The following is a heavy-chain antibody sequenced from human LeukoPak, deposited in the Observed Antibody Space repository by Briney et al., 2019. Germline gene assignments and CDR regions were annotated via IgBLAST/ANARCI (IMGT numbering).Heavy chain of an antibody. CDR3: ARGLYYYDSSGYYGY. CDR2: IYYSGST. CDR1: GGSISSGGYY. Sequence: SETLSLTCTASGGSISSGGYYWSWIRQHPGKGLEWIGYIYYSGSTYYNPSLKSRVTISVDTSKNQFSLKLSSVTAADTAVYYCARGLYYYDSSGYYGYWGQGTLVTVSS. D-gene: IGHD3-22*01. V-gene: IGHV4-31*03. J-gene: IGHJ4*02.